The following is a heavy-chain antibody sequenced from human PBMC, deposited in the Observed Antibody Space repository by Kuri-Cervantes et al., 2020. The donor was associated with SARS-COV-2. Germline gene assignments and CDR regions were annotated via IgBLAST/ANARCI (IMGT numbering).Heavy chain of an antibody. V-gene: IGHV4-39*01. CDR3: ARHPNSMSGFDP. CDR1: GVSISSTSYY. D-gene: IGHD3-3*02. Sequence: GSLRLSCTVSGVSISSTSYYWAWIRQPPGKGLEWIGSINYLGNSYRNPSLRSRVIMSVDTSKNQFSVNINSVTAADTAIYFCARHPNSMSGFDPWGQGTPVTVSS. J-gene: IGHJ5*02. CDR2: INYLGNS.